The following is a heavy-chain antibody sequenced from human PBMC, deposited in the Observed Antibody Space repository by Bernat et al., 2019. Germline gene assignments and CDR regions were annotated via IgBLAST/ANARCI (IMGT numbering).Heavy chain of an antibody. J-gene: IGHJ4*02. CDR3: AKMDHPGY. D-gene: IGHD2-2*03. CDR2: ISYDGSNK. Sequence: QVQLVESGGGVVQPGRSLRLSCAASGFTFSSYGMHWVRQAPGKGLEWVAVISYDGSNKYYADSVKGRFTISRDNSKNTLYLQMNSLRAEDTAVYYCAKMDHPGYWGQGTLVTVSS. CDR1: GFTFSSYG. V-gene: IGHV3-30*18.